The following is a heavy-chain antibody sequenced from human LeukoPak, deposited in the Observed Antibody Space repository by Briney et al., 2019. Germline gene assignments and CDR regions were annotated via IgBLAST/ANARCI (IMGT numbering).Heavy chain of an antibody. D-gene: IGHD1-20*01. CDR2: IIPIFGTA. J-gene: IGHJ1*01. CDR3: AREPYNWNDGMARGYFQH. Sequence: ASVKVSCKASGGTFNSYAISWVRQAPGQGLEWMGGIIPIFGTANYAQKFQGRVTITTDESTSTAYMELSSLRSEDTAVYYCAREPYNWNDGMARGYFQHWGQGTLVTVSS. CDR1: GGTFNSYA. V-gene: IGHV1-69*05.